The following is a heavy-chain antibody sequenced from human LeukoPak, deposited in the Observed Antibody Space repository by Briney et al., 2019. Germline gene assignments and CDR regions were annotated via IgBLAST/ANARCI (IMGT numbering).Heavy chain of an antibody. Sequence: ASVKVSCKASGYNFIRYNMHCVRQAPGQRLEWMGIINPSSGSTSYAQKFQDRVNMNRDTSTSTVYMELSSLKSEDTAVYYCAREGVVLVDAVRYYYYGMDVWGQGTTVTVSS. J-gene: IGHJ6*02. D-gene: IGHD2-8*01. CDR1: GYNFIRYN. CDR2: INPSSGST. CDR3: AREGVVLVDAVRYYYYGMDV. V-gene: IGHV1-46*01.